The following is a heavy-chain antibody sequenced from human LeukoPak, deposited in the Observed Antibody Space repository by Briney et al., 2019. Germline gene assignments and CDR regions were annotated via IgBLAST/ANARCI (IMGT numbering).Heavy chain of an antibody. CDR1: GYTLTELS. CDR3: ATARPYSGYVYFDY. J-gene: IGHJ4*02. CDR2: FDPEDGET. Sequence: ASVKVSCKVSGYTLTELSMHWVRQAPGKGLEWMGGFDPEDGETIYAQKFRGRVTMTEDTSTDTAYMELSSLRSEDTAVYYCATARPYSGYVYFDYWGKGTLVTVSS. V-gene: IGHV1-24*01. D-gene: IGHD5-12*01.